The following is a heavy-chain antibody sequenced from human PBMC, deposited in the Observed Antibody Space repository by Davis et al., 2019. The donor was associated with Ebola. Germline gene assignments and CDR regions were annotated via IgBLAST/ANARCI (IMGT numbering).Heavy chain of an antibody. Sequence: GESLKISCAASGFTFSSYWMSWVRQAPGKGLEWVANIKQDGSEKYYVDSVKGRFTISRDNAKNSLYLQMNSLRAEDTAVYYCARVGEMATNADYWGQGTLVTVSS. J-gene: IGHJ4*02. V-gene: IGHV3-7*03. CDR2: IKQDGSEK. CDR1: GFTFSSYW. CDR3: ARVGEMATNADY. D-gene: IGHD5-24*01.